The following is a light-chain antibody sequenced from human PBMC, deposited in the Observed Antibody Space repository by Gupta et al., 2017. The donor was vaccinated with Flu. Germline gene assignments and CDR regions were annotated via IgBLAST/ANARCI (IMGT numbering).Light chain of an antibody. CDR3: QQYYATLALT. CDR1: QSLLFNSNSRNY. CDR2: WAS. V-gene: IGKV4-1*01. J-gene: IGKJ4*01. Sequence: RSSQSLLFNSNSRNYLAWYQRKPGQPPKLLIYWASTRESGVPDRFNGSGSGTDFTLTISSLQAEDVAVYYCQQYYATLALTFGGGTKVEIK.